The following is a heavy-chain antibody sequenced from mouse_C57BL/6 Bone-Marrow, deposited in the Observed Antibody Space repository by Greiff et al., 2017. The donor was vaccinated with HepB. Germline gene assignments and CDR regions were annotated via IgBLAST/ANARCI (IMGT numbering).Heavy chain of an antibody. Sequence: EVKVVESGGGLVKPGGSLKLSCAASGFTFSDYGMHWVRQAPEKGLEWVAYISSGSSTIYYADTVKGRFTISRDNAKNTVFLQMTSLRSEDTAMYYCAKDGLDYYGSVMDYWGRGTAVTVTS. J-gene: IGHJ4*01. D-gene: IGHD1-1*01. V-gene: IGHV5-17*01. CDR2: ISSGSSTI. CDR3: AKDGLDYYGSVMDY. CDR1: GFTFSDYG.